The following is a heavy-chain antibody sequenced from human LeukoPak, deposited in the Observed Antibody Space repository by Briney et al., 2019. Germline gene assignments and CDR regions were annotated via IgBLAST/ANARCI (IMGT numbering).Heavy chain of an antibody. CDR2: ISWNSGSI. CDR1: GFTFDDYA. J-gene: IGHJ4*02. D-gene: IGHD2-2*01. CDR3: ARAEPYCSSTSCYYY. Sequence: GGSLRLSCAASGFTFDDYAMHWVRQAPGKGLEWVSGISWNSGSIGYADSVKGRFTISRDNAKNSLYLQMNSLRAEDTAVYYCARAEPYCSSTSCYYYWGQGTLVTVSS. V-gene: IGHV3-9*01.